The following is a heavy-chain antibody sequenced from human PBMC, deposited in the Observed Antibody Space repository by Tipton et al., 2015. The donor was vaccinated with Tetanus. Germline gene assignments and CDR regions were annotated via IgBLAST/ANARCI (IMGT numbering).Heavy chain of an antibody. V-gene: IGHV2-70*01. CDR1: GFSLSTSGMC. CDR3: ARSLTRPKGENWFDP. Sequence: LVKPTQTLTLTCTFSGFSLSTSGMCVSWIRQPPGKALEWLALIDWDDDKYYSTSLKTRLTISKDTSKNQVVLTMTNMDPVDTATYYCARSLTRPKGENWFDPWGQGTLVTVSS. D-gene: IGHD6-6*01. J-gene: IGHJ5*02. CDR2: IDWDDDK.